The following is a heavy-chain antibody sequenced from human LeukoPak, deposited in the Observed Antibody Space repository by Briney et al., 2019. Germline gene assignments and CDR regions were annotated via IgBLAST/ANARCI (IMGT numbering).Heavy chain of an antibody. CDR3: TANYSYYDFWSGYYRPSDY. V-gene: IGHV3-15*01. Sequence: GGSLRLSCAASGFTFSNAWMSWVRQTPGKGPEWVGRIKSKSDGGTTDYAAPVKGRFTISRDDSKNTLYLQMNSLKTEDTAVYYCTANYSYYDFWSGYYRPSDYWGQGTLVTVSS. J-gene: IGHJ4*02. CDR2: IKSKSDGGTT. CDR1: GFTFSNAW. D-gene: IGHD3-3*01.